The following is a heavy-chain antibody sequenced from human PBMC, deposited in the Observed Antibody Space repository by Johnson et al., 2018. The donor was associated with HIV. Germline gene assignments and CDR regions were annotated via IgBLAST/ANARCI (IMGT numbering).Heavy chain of an antibody. CDR2: ISWNSGSI. CDR3: AREAIVGPTDDAFVI. V-gene: IGHV3-9*01. J-gene: IGHJ3*02. CDR1: GFTFDDYA. Sequence: EVQLVESGGGLVQPGRSLRLSCAASGFTFDDYAMHWVRQAPGKGLEWVSGISWNSGSIGYADSVKGRFTISRDNAKNSLYLQMNSLRAEDTAVYYCAREAIVGPTDDAFVIWGQGTMVTVSS. D-gene: IGHD1-26*01.